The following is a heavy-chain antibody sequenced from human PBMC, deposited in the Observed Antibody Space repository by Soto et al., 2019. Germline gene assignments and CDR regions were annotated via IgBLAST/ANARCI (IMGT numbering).Heavy chain of an antibody. V-gene: IGHV4-34*01. D-gene: IGHD3-10*01. CDR1: GGSFSGYY. CDR2: INHSGSI. Sequence: PSETLSLTCAVYGGSFSGYYWSWIRQPPGKGLEWIREINHSGSINYNPSLKSRVTISVDTSKNQFSLKLSSVTAADTAVYYCASMVVRGPVDDWGQGTRVTVSS. CDR3: ASMVVRGPVDD. J-gene: IGHJ4*02.